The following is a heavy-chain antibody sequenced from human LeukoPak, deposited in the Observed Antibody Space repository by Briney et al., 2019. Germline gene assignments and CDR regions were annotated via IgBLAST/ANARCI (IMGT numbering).Heavy chain of an antibody. J-gene: IGHJ4*02. CDR2: ISSSSSNK. CDR3: ARDSSMLRGPLVIYYFDF. CDR1: GFTFSSYS. D-gene: IGHD3-10*01. V-gene: IGHV3-21*04. Sequence: PGGSLRLSCAASGFTFSSYSMNWVRQAPGKGLEWVSSISSSSSNKYYADSVKGRFTISRDNSKNSLYLQMNSLRVEDTAVYYCARDSSMLRGPLVIYYFDFWGQGTLVTVSS.